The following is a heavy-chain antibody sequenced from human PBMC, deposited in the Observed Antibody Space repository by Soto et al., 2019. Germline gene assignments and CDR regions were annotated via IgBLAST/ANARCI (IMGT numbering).Heavy chain of an antibody. CDR3: ARDGGDCGYRLAYYYYIGMDV. CDR2: INIGSGNT. D-gene: IGHD2-21*02. J-gene: IGHJ6*02. Sequence: ASXKVSCKASGYAFSSYAMHWVRQAPGQWLEWMGWINIGSGNTEYSQNFQDRITITRDTSASTVYMELSGLRSEDTAVYYCARDGGDCGYRLAYYYYIGMDVWGQGTAVTVSS. CDR1: GYAFSSYA. V-gene: IGHV1-3*04.